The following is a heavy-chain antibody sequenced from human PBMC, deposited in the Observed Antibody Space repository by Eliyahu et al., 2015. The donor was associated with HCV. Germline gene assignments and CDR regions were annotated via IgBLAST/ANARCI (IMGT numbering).Heavy chain of an antibody. D-gene: IGHD1-26*01. J-gene: IGHJ4*02. CDR3: ARGEGEWELQPLYFDH. Sequence: DVLLVESGGGLVQXGGSLRLSCXVXGLXXXNNXMTWVRQAPGKGLGWVAFFNGGGSTEHADSVRGRFTISRDNSKNTVYLQMSSLGVEDTAVYYCARGEGEWELQPLYFDHWGQGVLVTVSS. CDR2: FNGGGST. V-gene: IGHV3-66*01. CDR1: GLXXXNNX.